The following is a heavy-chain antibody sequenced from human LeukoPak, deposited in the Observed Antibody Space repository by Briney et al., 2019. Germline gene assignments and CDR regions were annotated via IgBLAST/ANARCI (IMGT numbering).Heavy chain of an antibody. J-gene: IGHJ4*02. D-gene: IGHD3-10*01. CDR3: AKEGSYGSGSHLFDY. CDR1: GFTFSSYS. V-gene: IGHV3-30*02. CDR2: IRYDGSNK. Sequence: GGSLRLSCAASGFTFSSYSMNWVRQAPGKGLEWVAFIRYDGSNKYYADSVKGRFTISRDNSKNTLYLQMNSLRAEDTAVYYYAKEGSYGSGSHLFDYWGQGTLVTVSS.